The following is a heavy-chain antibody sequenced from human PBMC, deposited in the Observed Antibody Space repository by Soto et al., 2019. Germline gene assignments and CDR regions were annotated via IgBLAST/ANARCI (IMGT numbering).Heavy chain of an antibody. Sequence: QVQLLQSGAEVKKPGASVKVSCKASGYTFTSYGISWVRQAPGQGLEWRGWINAYNGNTNYAQKLRGRVTMTTDPATRTAYMEPRSLRSDGTSGYYCARVLPPFDPWGQGTMVTGSS. CDR3: ARVLPPFDP. J-gene: IGHJ5*02. CDR1: GYTFTSYG. CDR2: INAYNGNT. V-gene: IGHV1-18*01.